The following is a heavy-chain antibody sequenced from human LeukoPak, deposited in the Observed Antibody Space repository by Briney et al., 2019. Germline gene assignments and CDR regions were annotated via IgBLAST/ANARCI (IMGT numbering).Heavy chain of an antibody. J-gene: IGHJ6*03. CDR1: GGSISSHY. D-gene: IGHD6-6*01. CDR2: IYYSGST. Sequence: SETLSLTCTVSGGSISSHYWSWIRQPPGKGLEWIGYIYYSGSTNYNPSLKSRVTISVDTSKNQFSLKLSSVTAADTAAYYCAREARGGAARGYYYYYYMDVWGKGTTVTVSS. V-gene: IGHV4-59*11. CDR3: AREARGGAARGYYYYYYMDV.